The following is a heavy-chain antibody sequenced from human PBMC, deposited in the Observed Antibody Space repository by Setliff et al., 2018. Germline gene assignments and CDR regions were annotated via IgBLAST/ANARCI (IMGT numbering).Heavy chain of an antibody. V-gene: IGHV1-18*01. Sequence: SVKVSCKASGYTFTSYGFSWVRQAPGQGLEWMGWISVYNGKTKYAQKFQGRVTMTRNTSISTAYMELSSLRSEDTAVYYCARDGSNYYDSSGYYVLGFMDVWGQGTTVTVSS. CDR3: ARDGSNYYDSSGYYVLGFMDV. J-gene: IGHJ6*02. D-gene: IGHD3-22*01. CDR1: GYTFTSYG. CDR2: ISVYNGKT.